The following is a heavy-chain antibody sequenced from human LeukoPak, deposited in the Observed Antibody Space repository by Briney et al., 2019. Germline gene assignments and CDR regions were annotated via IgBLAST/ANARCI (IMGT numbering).Heavy chain of an antibody. V-gene: IGHV3-53*01. CDR2: IYSGGST. J-gene: IGHJ4*02. CDR1: GFSVGSND. Sequence: PGGSLRLSCAASGFSVGSNDINWVRQAPGKGLEWVSVIYSGGSTYYADSVKGRFTISRDNSKNTLYLQMNSLRAEDTAVYYCARDHDYWGQGTLVTVSS. CDR3: ARDHDY.